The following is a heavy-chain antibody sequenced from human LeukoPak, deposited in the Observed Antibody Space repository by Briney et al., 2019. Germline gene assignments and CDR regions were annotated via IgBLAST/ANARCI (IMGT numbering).Heavy chain of an antibody. V-gene: IGHV1-18*01. D-gene: IGHD5-24*01. J-gene: IGHJ4*02. CDR3: ARGRDGYNYYFDY. Sequence: ASVKVSCKASGYTFTSYGISWVRQAPGQGLEWMGWISAYNGNTNYAQKFQGRVTITTDESTSTAYMELSSLRSEDTAVYYCARGRDGYNYYFDYWGQGTLVTVSS. CDR2: ISAYNGNT. CDR1: GYTFTSYG.